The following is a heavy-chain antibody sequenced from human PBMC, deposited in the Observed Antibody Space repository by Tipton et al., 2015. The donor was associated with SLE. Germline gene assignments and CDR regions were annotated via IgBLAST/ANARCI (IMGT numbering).Heavy chain of an antibody. Sequence: TLSLTCTVSGGSISSHSWSWIRQPPGKGLEWIGYISYSGSTKYNPSLKSRVTISVDTSKNQLSLKLSSVTAADTAVYYCARVAGWIEDAFDIWGQGTMVTVSS. V-gene: IGHV4-59*11. CDR2: ISYSGST. CDR1: GGSISSHS. D-gene: IGHD2-2*03. J-gene: IGHJ3*02. CDR3: ARVAGWIEDAFDI.